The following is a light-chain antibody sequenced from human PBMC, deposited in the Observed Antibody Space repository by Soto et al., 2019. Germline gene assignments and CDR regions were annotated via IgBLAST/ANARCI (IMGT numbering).Light chain of an antibody. CDR2: RAS. CDR1: QTISTS. J-gene: IGKJ1*01. Sequence: EIQMTQSPSSLSASVGDRVTISCRASQTISTSLNWYQQKPGTAPRLLIYRASSVKSGVPPRFSGSGSGRDFTLTISSLRPEDIATYFCQQSYNSPPWTFGQGTKVEVK. CDR3: QQSYNSPPWT. V-gene: IGKV1-39*01.